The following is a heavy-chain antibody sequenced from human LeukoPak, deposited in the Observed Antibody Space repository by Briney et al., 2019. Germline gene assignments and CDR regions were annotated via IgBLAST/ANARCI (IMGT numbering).Heavy chain of an antibody. CDR3: AXXGXXXXMDV. V-gene: IGHV3-48*02. J-gene: IGHJ6*04. CDR2: ISSTGTII. Sequence: SXXTFXXXSMNWVRQAPGKGLEWVSYISSTGTIIYYADSVKGRFTISRDNAKNSLCMQMNRVRDEDTGVYECAXXGXXXXMDVXXXXXTVTVSS. CDR1: XXTFXXXS.